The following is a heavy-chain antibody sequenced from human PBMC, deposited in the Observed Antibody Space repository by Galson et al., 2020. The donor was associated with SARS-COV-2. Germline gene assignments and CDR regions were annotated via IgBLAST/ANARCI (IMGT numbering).Heavy chain of an antibody. CDR3: ARGRLKEQLAAYYYYGMDV. D-gene: IGHD6-6*01. CDR1: GGTFSSYA. V-gene: IGHV1-69*13. CDR2: IIPIFGTA. J-gene: IGHJ6*02. Sequence: SVKVSCKASGGTFSSYAISWVRQAPGQGLEWMGGIIPIFGTANYAQKFQGRVTITADESTSTAYMELSSLRSEDTAVYYCARGRLKEQLAAYYYYGMDVWGQGTTVTVSS.